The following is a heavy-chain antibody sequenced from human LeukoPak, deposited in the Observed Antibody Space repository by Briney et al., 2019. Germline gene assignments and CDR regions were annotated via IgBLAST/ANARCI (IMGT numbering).Heavy chain of an antibody. V-gene: IGHV3-23*01. CDR1: GFTFSSYA. CDR3: AKVSPAGYNSGAHFDY. Sequence: GGSLRLSCAASGFTFSSYAMSWVRQAPGKGLEWVSGISGSGGSTYFADSVKGRFTISRDNSKNTLYLQMNSLRAEDTAVYYCAKVSPAGYNSGAHFDYWGQGTLVTVSS. CDR2: ISGSGGST. J-gene: IGHJ4*02. D-gene: IGHD6-19*01.